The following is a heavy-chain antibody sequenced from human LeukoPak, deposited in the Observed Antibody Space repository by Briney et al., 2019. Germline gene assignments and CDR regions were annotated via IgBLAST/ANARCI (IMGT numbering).Heavy chain of an antibody. Sequence: GGSLRLSCAASGFTFSSYSMNWVRQAPGKGLEWVSYISSSSSTIYYADSVKGRFTISRDNAKNSLYLQMNSLRAEDTAVYYCARGLIVGATTNYYYGMDVWGQGTTVTVSS. CDR2: ISSSSSTI. CDR1: GFTFSSYS. D-gene: IGHD1-26*01. V-gene: IGHV3-48*04. J-gene: IGHJ6*02. CDR3: ARGLIVGATTNYYYGMDV.